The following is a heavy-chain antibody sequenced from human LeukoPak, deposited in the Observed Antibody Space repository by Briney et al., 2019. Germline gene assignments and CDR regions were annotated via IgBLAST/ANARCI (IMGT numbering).Heavy chain of an antibody. CDR2: ISWNSGSI. CDR1: GFIFNNYV. D-gene: IGHD6-19*01. J-gene: IGHJ4*02. V-gene: IGHV3-9*01. Sequence: GGSLRLSCAGSGFIFNNYVMHWVRQPPGKGLEWVSGISWNSGSIDYADSVKGRFTISRDNAKNSLYLQMNSLRVEDTAFYYCAKDNRRHYTSGPNPDSLHWGQGALVTVSS. CDR3: AKDNRRHYTSGPNPDSLH.